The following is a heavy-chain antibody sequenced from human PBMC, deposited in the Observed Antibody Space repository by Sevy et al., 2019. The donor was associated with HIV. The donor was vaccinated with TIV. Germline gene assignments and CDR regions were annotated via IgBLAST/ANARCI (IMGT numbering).Heavy chain of an antibody. D-gene: IGHD6-13*01. CDR1: GFTFSSYS. Sequence: GGSLRLSCAASGFTFSSYSMNWVRQAPGKGLEWVSSISSSSSYIYYADSVKGRFTISRDNAKNSLYLQMNSLRAEDTAVYYCARGLSIAAAGTHYWGQRTLVTVSS. CDR2: ISSSSSYI. CDR3: ARGLSIAAAGTHY. J-gene: IGHJ4*02. V-gene: IGHV3-21*01.